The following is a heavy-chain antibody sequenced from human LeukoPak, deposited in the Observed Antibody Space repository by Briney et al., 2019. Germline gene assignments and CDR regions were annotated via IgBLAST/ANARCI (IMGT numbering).Heavy chain of an antibody. CDR3: ARGLVAAEDY. J-gene: IGHJ4*02. Sequence: PSETLSLTCAVYGGSFSGYYWSWIRQPPGKGLEWIGEINHSGSTNYNPSLKSRVTISVDTSKNQFSLKLSSVTAADTAVYYCARGLVAAEDYWGQGTLVTVSS. V-gene: IGHV4-34*01. CDR2: INHSGST. D-gene: IGHD6-13*01. CDR1: GGSFSGYY.